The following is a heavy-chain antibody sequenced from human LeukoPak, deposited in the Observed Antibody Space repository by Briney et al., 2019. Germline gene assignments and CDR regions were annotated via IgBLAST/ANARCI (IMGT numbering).Heavy chain of an antibody. Sequence: GGALILSCAASGLPLINYWMSSLRQAPGKGPEWVGKINEDGSEKYYVDSVKGRFTISRDNAKNSLDLQMNNLRVEDTAVYYCARWQNWGQGTLVTVSS. V-gene: IGHV3-7*01. CDR2: INEDGSEK. D-gene: IGHD5-12*01. CDR3: ARWQN. J-gene: IGHJ4*02. CDR1: GLPLINYW.